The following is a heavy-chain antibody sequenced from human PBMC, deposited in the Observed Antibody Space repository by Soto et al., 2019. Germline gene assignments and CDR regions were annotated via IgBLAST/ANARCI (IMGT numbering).Heavy chain of an antibody. D-gene: IGHD3-10*01. CDR2: ISGSGGST. CDR3: AKDGSGSYYPDIDY. Sequence: GGSLRLSCAASGFTFSSYAMSWVRQAPGKGLEWVSAISGSGGSTYYPDSVKGRFTISRDNSKNTLYLQMNSLRAEDTAVYYCAKDGSGSYYPDIDYWGQGTLVTVSS. J-gene: IGHJ4*02. V-gene: IGHV3-23*01. CDR1: GFTFSSYA.